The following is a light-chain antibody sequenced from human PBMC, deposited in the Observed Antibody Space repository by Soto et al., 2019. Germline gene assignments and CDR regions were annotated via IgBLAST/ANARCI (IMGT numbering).Light chain of an antibody. CDR3: QQYNNWPLT. CDR2: GAS. Sequence: EVVMTQSPATLSMSPGERATLSCRASPTVSSNLAWYQQKPGQTPRLLIYGASTRAPGSPARFSGSGSGTDFTLTISGLQSEDVAVYYCQQYNNWPLTFGGGTKVEIK. J-gene: IGKJ4*01. V-gene: IGKV3-15*01. CDR1: PTVSSN.